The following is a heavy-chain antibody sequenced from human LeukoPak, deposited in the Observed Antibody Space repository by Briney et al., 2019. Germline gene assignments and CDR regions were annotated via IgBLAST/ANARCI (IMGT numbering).Heavy chain of an antibody. CDR3: AKAPFGVVIKDY. CDR2: ISGSGGST. Sequence: GGSLRLSCTASGFTFSNFWMSWVRQAPGKGLEWVSAISGSGGSTYYADSVKGRFTISRDNSKNTLYLQMNSLRAEDTAVYYCAKAPFGVVIKDYWGQGTLVTVSS. CDR1: GFTFSNFW. V-gene: IGHV3-23*01. D-gene: IGHD3-3*01. J-gene: IGHJ4*02.